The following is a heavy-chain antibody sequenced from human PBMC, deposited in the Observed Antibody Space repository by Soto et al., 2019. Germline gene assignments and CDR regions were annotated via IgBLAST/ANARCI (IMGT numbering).Heavy chain of an antibody. CDR2: IYPRDSDT. D-gene: IGHD5-18*01. J-gene: IGHJ6*02. CDR3: ARGDIGTEPTAMAIYYYGMDV. Sequence: KSVGESLKISCKGSGYSFTSYWIAWVRQMPGKGLEWMGIIYPRDSDTRYSPSFQGQVTISADKSISTAYLQWSSLKASDTAMYYCARGDIGTEPTAMAIYYYGMDVWGQGTTVTVS. CDR1: GYSFTSYW. V-gene: IGHV5-51*01.